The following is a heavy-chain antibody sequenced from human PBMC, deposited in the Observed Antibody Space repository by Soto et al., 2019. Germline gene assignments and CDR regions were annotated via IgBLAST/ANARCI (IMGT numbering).Heavy chain of an antibody. CDR1: GFTFSSYS. J-gene: IGHJ6*03. CDR3: ARVGCSGGSCYQTYVDV. V-gene: IGHV3-21*01. CDR2: ISSSSSYI. Sequence: EVQLVESGGGLVKPGGSLRLSCAASGFTFSSYSMNWVRQAPGKGLEWVSSISSSSSYIYYADSVKGRFTISRDNAKNSLYLQMNSLRAEDTAVYYCARVGCSGGSCYQTYVDVWGKGSTVRASS. D-gene: IGHD2-15*01.